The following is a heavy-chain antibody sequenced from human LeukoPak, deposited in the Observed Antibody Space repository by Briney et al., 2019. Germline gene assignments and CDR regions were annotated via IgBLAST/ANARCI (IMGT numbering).Heavy chain of an antibody. V-gene: IGHV3-23*01. D-gene: IGHD6-19*01. CDR2: ISASDGST. Sequence: PGGSLRLSCAASGFTFSNYAMTWVRQAPGKGLEWVSGISASDGSTYYADSVKGRFTISRDNSKNTLYLQMNSLRAEDTAVYYCAKGPGTAVAGYTIYYFDYWGQGTLVTVSS. CDR3: AKGPGTAVAGYTIYYFDY. J-gene: IGHJ4*02. CDR1: GFTFSNYA.